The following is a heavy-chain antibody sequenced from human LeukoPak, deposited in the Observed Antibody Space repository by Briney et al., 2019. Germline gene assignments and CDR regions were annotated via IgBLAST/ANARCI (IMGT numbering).Heavy chain of an antibody. V-gene: IGHV1-24*01. CDR3: ATGAPGADYFDY. D-gene: IGHD1-14*01. J-gene: IGHJ4*02. CDR2: FDPEDGET. Sequence: GASVKVSCKVSGYTLTELSMHWVRQAPGKGLEWTGGFDPEDGETIYAQKFQGRVTMTEDTSTDTAYMELSSLRSEDTAVYYCATGAPGADYFDYWGQGTLVTVSS. CDR1: GYTLTELS.